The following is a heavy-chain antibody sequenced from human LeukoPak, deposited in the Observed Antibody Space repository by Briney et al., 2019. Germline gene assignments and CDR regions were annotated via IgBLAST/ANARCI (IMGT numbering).Heavy chain of an antibody. CDR2: IKQDGSEK. Sequence: GGSLRLSCAASGFTFSSYWMSWVRQAPGKGLEWVANIKQDGSEKYYVDSVKGRFTISRDNAKNTLYLQMNILRAEDTAVYYCTRDRGYCSSNRCYAVGWFDPWGQGTLVTVSS. V-gene: IGHV3-7*01. CDR1: GFTFSSYW. J-gene: IGHJ5*02. CDR3: TRDRGYCSSNRCYAVGWFDP. D-gene: IGHD2-2*01.